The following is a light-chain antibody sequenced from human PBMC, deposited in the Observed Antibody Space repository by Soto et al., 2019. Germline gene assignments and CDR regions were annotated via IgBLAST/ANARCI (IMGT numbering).Light chain of an antibody. CDR2: DAS. V-gene: IGKV1-33*01. CDR1: QDISNY. CDR3: QQYDNLPLT. J-gene: IGKJ4*01. Sequence: DIQMTQSPSSLSASVGDRVTITCQASQDISNYLNWYQQKPGKAPKLLIYDASNLETGALSRFSGSGSGTDFTFTISSLQPEDIATYYCQQYDNLPLTFGGGTKVAIK.